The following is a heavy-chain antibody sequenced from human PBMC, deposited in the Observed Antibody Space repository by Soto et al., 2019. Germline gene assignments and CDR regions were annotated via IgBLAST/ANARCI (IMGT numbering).Heavy chain of an antibody. Sequence: SETLSLTCTVSGGSISSYYWSWIRQPPGKGLEWIGYIYYSGSTNYNPSLKSRVTISVDTSKNQFSLKLSSVTAADTAVYYCARVIGRGWYNWFDPWGQGTLVTVSS. CDR3: ARVIGRGWYNWFDP. D-gene: IGHD6-19*01. V-gene: IGHV4-59*01. CDR1: GGSISSYY. J-gene: IGHJ5*02. CDR2: IYYSGST.